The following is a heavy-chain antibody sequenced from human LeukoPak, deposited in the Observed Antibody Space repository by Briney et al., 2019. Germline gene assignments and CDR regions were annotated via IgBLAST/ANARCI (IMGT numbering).Heavy chain of an antibody. CDR2: INSDGNRT. Sequence: PGGSLRLSCAASGFTFSNYWMHWVRQAPGKGLVRVSRINSDGNRTNYADFVKGRFTISRDNAKNTLYVQINSLRAEDTAVYYCARESSDWFSDAFDIWGQGTVVTVSS. CDR3: ARESSDWFSDAFDI. CDR1: GFTFSNYW. J-gene: IGHJ3*02. D-gene: IGHD6-19*01. V-gene: IGHV3-74*01.